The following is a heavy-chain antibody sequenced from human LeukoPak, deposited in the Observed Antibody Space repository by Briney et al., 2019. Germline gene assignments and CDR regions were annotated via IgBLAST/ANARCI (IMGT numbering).Heavy chain of an antibody. D-gene: IGHD5-24*01. Sequence: ASVKVSCKASGYTFTGYYMHWVGQPPGQGLEWMGWINPNSGGTNYAQKFQGRVTMTRDTSISTAYMELSSLRSEDTAVYYCARSLTPGDGYNYFDYWGQGTLVTVSS. J-gene: IGHJ4*02. CDR3: ARSLTPGDGYNYFDY. CDR2: INPNSGGT. CDR1: GYTFTGYY. V-gene: IGHV1-2*02.